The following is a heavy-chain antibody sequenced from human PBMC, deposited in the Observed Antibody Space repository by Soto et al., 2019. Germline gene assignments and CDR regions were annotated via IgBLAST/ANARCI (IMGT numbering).Heavy chain of an antibody. CDR3: ARGGGVGVAGSAAFDM. CDR2: INPATGAA. Sequence: QLHLVQSGAVVKKPGASVTVSCSASGYPVTAYYMHWVRQAPGRGLEWMGGINPATGAAKYTQTFQGRVTMPRDTYTSTVFMELRGLTSEDTAVFYWARGGGVGVAGSAAFDMWGQGTVVTVSS. D-gene: IGHD3-3*01. CDR1: GYPVTAYY. V-gene: IGHV1-2*02. J-gene: IGHJ3*02.